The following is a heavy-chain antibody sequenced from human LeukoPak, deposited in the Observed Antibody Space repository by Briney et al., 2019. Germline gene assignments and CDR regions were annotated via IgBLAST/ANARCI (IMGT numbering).Heavy chain of an antibody. Sequence: GGSLRLSCAASGFTFSSYSMNWVRQAPGKGLEWVSSISSSSSYIYYADSVKGRFTISRDNAKDSLYLQMNSLRAEDTAVYYCARASSGYDFDYWGQGTLVTVSS. CDR3: ARASSGYDFDY. D-gene: IGHD3-22*01. V-gene: IGHV3-21*01. CDR1: GFTFSSYS. J-gene: IGHJ4*02. CDR2: ISSSSSYI.